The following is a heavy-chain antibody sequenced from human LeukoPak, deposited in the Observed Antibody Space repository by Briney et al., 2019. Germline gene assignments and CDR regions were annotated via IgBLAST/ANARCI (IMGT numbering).Heavy chain of an antibody. V-gene: IGHV3-33*01. Sequence: GGSLRLSCAASGFTFRRHGMHWVRQAPGKGLAWVAVIWYDGSNKYYADSVKGRFTISRDNSKNTLYLQMNSLRVEDTAVDYCARDLEGYYGMDVWGQGTTVIVSS. CDR1: GFTFRRHG. CDR3: ARDLEGYYGMDV. J-gene: IGHJ6*02. CDR2: IWYDGSNK.